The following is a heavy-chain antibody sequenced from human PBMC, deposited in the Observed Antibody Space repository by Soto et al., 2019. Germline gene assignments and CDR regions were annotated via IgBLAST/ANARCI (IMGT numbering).Heavy chain of an antibody. CDR1: GFTFSSYA. CDR2: ISGSGGST. Sequence: GGSLRLSCAASGFTFSSYAMSWVRQAPGKGLEWVSAISGSGGSTYYADSVKGRFTISRDNSKNTLYLQMNSLRAEDTAVYYCAKYGYCSSTSCTFDYWGQGTLVTVSS. J-gene: IGHJ4*02. V-gene: IGHV3-23*01. CDR3: AKYGYCSSTSCTFDY. D-gene: IGHD2-2*01.